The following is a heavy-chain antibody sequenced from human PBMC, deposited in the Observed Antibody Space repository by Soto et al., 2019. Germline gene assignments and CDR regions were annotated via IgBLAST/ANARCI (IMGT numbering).Heavy chain of an antibody. CDR3: TTYHGDYNFDH. Sequence: QVQLVQSGAEVKKPGASVKVSCTVSGYTLNEVAMHWVRQAPGKGLEWLGGFDPDEAETIYAQHFQGRVTMTEDTSTDTVYMELSRLRSEDTALYFCTTYHGDYNFDHWGQGTLVTVSS. CDR1: GYTLNEVA. D-gene: IGHD4-17*01. V-gene: IGHV1-24*01. J-gene: IGHJ5*02. CDR2: FDPDEAET.